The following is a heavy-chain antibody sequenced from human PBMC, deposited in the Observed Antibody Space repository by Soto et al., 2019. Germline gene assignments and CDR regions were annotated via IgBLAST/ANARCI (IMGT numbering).Heavy chain of an antibody. CDR1: GNTFTSYA. J-gene: IGHJ4*02. CDR3: ARDPLVGLIDY. CDR2: INAGNGNT. V-gene: IGHV1-3*01. Sequence: QVQLVQSGAEVKKPGASVKVSCKASGNTFTSYAMHWVRQAPGQRLEWMGWINAGNGNTKYSQKLQGRVTITRDTSASTAYMELSSLRSEDTAVYYCARDPLVGLIDYWGQGTLVTVSS.